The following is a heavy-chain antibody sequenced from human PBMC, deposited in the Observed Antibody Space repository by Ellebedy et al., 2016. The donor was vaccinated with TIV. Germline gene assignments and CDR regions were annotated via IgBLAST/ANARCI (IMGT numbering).Heavy chain of an antibody. CDR2: TYYSGSA. CDR3: ARDLIPAAMGMDV. V-gene: IGHV4-31*02. Sequence: YYMSWIRQLPGTGLEWIGYTYYSGSASYNPSLKDRVTISVDTSKSQFSLSLTSVTAADTAVYYCARDLIPAAMGMDVWGQGTTVTVSS. D-gene: IGHD2-2*01. CDR1: YY. J-gene: IGHJ6*02.